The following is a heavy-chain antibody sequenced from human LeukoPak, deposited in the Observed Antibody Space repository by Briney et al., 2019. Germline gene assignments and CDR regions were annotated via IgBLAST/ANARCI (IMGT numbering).Heavy chain of an antibody. Sequence: PGGSLRLSCAASGFTVSSKYMSWVRQTPGKGLQWVALIYSSGDTYTADSVKGRFTISRDNSENTLYLQMDSLRAEDTAVYYCATSYYFGSGSYGYLAYWGQGTLVTVSS. CDR3: ATSYYFGSGSYGYLAY. CDR2: IYSSGDT. CDR1: GFTVSSKY. D-gene: IGHD3-10*01. V-gene: IGHV3-53*01. J-gene: IGHJ4*02.